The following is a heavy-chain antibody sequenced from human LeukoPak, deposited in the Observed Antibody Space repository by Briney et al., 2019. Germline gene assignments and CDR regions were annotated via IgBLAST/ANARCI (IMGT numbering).Heavy chain of an antibody. D-gene: IGHD1-1*01. V-gene: IGHV6-1*01. CDR1: GDSVSSNSAA. CDR2: TYYRSKWYN. Sequence: SQTLSLTCAISGDSVSSNSAAWNWIRQSPLRGLEWLGRTYYRSKWYNDYAVSVKSRITINPDTSKNQFSLQLNSVTPEDTAVYYCARESGTTFQWFDPWGQGTLVTVSS. J-gene: IGHJ5*02. CDR3: ARESGTTFQWFDP.